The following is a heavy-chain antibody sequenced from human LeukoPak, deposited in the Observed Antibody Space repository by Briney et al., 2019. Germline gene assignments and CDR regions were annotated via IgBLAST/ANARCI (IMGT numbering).Heavy chain of an antibody. CDR1: GGSISSYY. D-gene: IGHD1-26*01. J-gene: IGHJ6*03. CDR3: ARGAEGASYYYYYYMDV. Sequence: PSETLSLTCTVSGGSISSYYWSWIRQPPGKGLEWIGYIYYSGSTNYNPSLKSRVTISVDTSKNQFSLKLSSVTAADTAVYYCARGAEGASYYYYYYMDVWGKGTTVTVSS. CDR2: IYYSGST. V-gene: IGHV4-59*01.